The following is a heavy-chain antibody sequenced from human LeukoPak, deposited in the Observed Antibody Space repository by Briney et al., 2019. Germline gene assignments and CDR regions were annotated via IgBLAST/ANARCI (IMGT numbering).Heavy chain of an antibody. CDR2: TYYRSKWYN. CDR3: ARGSSSNSWYFDY. CDR1: GDSVSSNSAT. D-gene: IGHD6-13*01. J-gene: IGHJ4*02. V-gene: IGHV6-1*01. Sequence: SQTLSLTCALSGDSVSSNSATWTWIRQSPSRGLEWLGRTYYRSKWYNEYAVSVKSRITINPDTSKNQFSLQLNSVTPEDTAVYYCARGSSSNSWYFDYWGQGTLVTVSS.